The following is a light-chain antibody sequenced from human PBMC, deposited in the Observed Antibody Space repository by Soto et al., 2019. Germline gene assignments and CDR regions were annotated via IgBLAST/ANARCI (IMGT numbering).Light chain of an antibody. J-gene: IGKJ3*01. V-gene: IGKV3-20*01. CDR3: QQYGTSPQG. Sequence: EIVLTQSPGTLSLSPGERATLSCRASQSVSSSYLAWYQQKPGQAPRLLIYAVSSRATGIPDRFSGSGSGTDFTLTISRLEPEDFAVYYCQQYGTSPQGFGPGTKVDIK. CDR1: QSVSSSY. CDR2: AVS.